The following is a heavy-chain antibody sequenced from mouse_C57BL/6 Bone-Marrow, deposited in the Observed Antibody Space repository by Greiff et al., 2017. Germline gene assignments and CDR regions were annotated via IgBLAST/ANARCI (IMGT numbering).Heavy chain of an antibody. CDR1: GFNIKDDY. Sequence: EVQLQQSGAELVRPGASVKLSCTASGFNIKDDYIHWVKQRPEQGLEWIGWIDPEIGDTEYASKFQGKATITSDTSSNTAYLQLRSLTSEDTAVYYCSSFAGNYFDFWGQGTPLTVAS. J-gene: IGHJ2*01. V-gene: IGHV14-4*01. D-gene: IGHD1-1*02. CDR3: SSFAGNYFDF. CDR2: IDPEIGDT.